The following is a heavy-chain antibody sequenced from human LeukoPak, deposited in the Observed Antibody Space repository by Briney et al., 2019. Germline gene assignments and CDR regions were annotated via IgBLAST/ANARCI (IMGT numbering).Heavy chain of an antibody. CDR3: ARWDDFWSGYDY. D-gene: IGHD3-3*01. CDR1: GGSISSYY. J-gene: IGHJ4*02. V-gene: IGHV4-59*01. Sequence: SETLSLTCTVSGGSISSYYWSWIRQPPGKGLEWIGYIYYSGSTNYNPSLKSRVTISVDTSKNQFSLKLSSVTAADTAVYYCARWDDFWSGYDYWGQGTLVTVSS. CDR2: IYYSGST.